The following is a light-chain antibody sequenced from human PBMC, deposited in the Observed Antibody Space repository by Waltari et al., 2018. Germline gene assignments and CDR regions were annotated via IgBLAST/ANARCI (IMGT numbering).Light chain of an antibody. CDR1: QSLLHRNGHIR. V-gene: IGKV2-28*01. CDR2: MVS. Sequence: DIVMTQSPLSLSVTPGEPAPISCRSRQSLLHRNGHIRLDWYLQKPGQSPQLLMYMVSNRASGVADRIRGSGSGTDFTLKISRVEAGDVGVYYCMQTGQEPLTFGGGTKVEVK. CDR3: MQTGQEPLT. J-gene: IGKJ4*01.